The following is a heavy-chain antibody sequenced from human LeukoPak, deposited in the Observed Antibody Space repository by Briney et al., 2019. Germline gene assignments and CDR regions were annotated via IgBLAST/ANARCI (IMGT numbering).Heavy chain of an antibody. Sequence: SVKVSCKASGGTFSSYAISWVRQAPGQGLEWMGRIIPIFGTANYAQKFQGRVTITTDESTSTAYMELGSLRSEDTAVYYCARDTSSSFYWFDPWGQGTLVTVSS. J-gene: IGHJ5*02. CDR3: ARDTSSSFYWFDP. CDR1: GGTFSSYA. V-gene: IGHV1-69*05. D-gene: IGHD6-6*01. CDR2: IIPIFGTA.